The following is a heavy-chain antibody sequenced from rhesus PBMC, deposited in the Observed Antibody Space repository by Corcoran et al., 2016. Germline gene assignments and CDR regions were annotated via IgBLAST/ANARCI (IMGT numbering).Heavy chain of an antibody. J-gene: IGHJ6*01. V-gene: IGHV4-169*01. CDR3: ARVRVGVFGLDS. Sequence: QLQLQESSPGLVKPSETLSVTCAVSGGSISSSYWSWIRQAPGKGLEGIGYIYGRGSSTNYNPALKSRVTLAVETSKNQLVLKLSSVTTADTAVYYCARVRVGVFGLDSWGQGVVVTVSS. CDR2: IYGRGSST. CDR1: GGSISSSY. D-gene: IGHD2-21*01.